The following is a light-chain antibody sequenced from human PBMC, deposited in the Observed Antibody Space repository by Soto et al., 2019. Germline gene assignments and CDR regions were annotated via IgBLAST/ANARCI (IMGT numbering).Light chain of an antibody. CDR3: QHYNIYSEA. J-gene: IGKJ1*01. CDR1: QTISSW. Sequence: DIQMTQSPSTLSGSVGDRVTITCRASQTISSWLAWYQQKPGKAPKLLIYKASTLKSGVPSRFSGSGSGTEFTLTISSLQPDDFATNYCQHYNIYSEAFGQGTKV. V-gene: IGKV1-5*03. CDR2: KAS.